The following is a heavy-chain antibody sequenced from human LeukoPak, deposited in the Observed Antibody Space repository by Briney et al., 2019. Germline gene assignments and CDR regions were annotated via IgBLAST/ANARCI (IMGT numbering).Heavy chain of an antibody. Sequence: GASVKVSCKASGYTFTSYAMHWVRQAPGQRLEWMGWINAGNGNAKYSQKFQGRVTITRDTFASTAYMELSSLRSEDTAVYYCARDLLVATRPLHYWGQGTLVTVSS. CDR1: GYTFTSYA. J-gene: IGHJ4*02. CDR3: ARDLLVATRPLHY. CDR2: INAGNGNA. D-gene: IGHD5-12*01. V-gene: IGHV1-3*01.